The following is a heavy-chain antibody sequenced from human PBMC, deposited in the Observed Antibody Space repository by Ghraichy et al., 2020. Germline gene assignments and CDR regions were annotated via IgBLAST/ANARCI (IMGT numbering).Heavy chain of an antibody. CDR3: ARGYSYGTPFFDY. CDR1: GFTFSSYS. Sequence: GGSLRLSCAASGFTFSSYSMNWVRQAPGKGLEWVSSISSSSSYIYYADSVKGRFTISRDNAKNSLYLQMNSLRAEDTAVYYCARGYSYGTPFFDYWGQGTLVTVSS. V-gene: IGHV3-21*01. CDR2: ISSSSSYI. J-gene: IGHJ4*02. D-gene: IGHD5-18*01.